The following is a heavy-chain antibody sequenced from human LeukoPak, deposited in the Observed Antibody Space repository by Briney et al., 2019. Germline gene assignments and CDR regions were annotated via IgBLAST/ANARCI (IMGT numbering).Heavy chain of an antibody. CDR3: ATETNGRHYDY. J-gene: IGHJ4*02. CDR1: GLTFSTSG. D-gene: IGHD1-14*01. V-gene: IGHV3-21*06. CDR2: IGPTGVDR. Sequence: PGGSLRLSCTPSGLTFSTSGFNRVRQAPGKGLEWVASIGPTGVDRYYADSIKGRVTISRDNANNFLYQQMDSRRAEDTAVYYCATETNGRHYDYWGEGTLLTVSS.